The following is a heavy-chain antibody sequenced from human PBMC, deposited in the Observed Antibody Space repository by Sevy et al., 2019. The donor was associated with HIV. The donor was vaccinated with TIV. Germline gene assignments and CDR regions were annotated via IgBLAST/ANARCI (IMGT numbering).Heavy chain of an antibody. D-gene: IGHD3-16*01. CDR1: GFTFSDYR. J-gene: IGHJ4*02. Sequence: GGSLRLSCAASGFTFSDYRFHWVRQAPGKGLEWVAVISYDGRNNKYNADSVKGRFTISRDNSKKTVYLQMNSLRAEDTAIYYCARDRGEILSSAFDYWGQGTLVTVSS. V-gene: IGHV3-30*04. CDR3: ARDRGEILSSAFDY. CDR2: ISYDGRNNK.